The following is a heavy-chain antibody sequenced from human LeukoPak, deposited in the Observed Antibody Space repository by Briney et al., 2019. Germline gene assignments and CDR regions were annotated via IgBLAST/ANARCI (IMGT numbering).Heavy chain of an antibody. D-gene: IGHD6-19*01. Sequence: PGGSLRLSCAASGFTFSSYSMNWVRQAPGKGLEWVSYVSSSSSTIYYADSVKGRFTISRDNAKNSLYLQMNSLRAEDTAVYYCARAFAPQWLGPTPFDPWGQGTLVTVSS. CDR2: VSSSSSTI. J-gene: IGHJ5*02. V-gene: IGHV3-48*04. CDR3: ARAFAPQWLGPTPFDP. CDR1: GFTFSSYS.